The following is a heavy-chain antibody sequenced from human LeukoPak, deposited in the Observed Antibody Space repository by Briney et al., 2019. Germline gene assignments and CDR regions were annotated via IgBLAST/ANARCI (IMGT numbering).Heavy chain of an antibody. CDR2: INTNTGNP. Sequence: GASVKVSCKASGYTFTSYAMNWVRQAPGQGLEWMGWINTNTGNPTYAQGFTGRFVFSLDTSVSTAYLQISSLKVEDTAVYYCARVVGCGGDCYSGISDYWGQGTLVTVSS. CDR1: GYTFTSYA. CDR3: ARVVGCGGDCYSGISDY. D-gene: IGHD2-21*02. V-gene: IGHV7-4-1*02. J-gene: IGHJ4*02.